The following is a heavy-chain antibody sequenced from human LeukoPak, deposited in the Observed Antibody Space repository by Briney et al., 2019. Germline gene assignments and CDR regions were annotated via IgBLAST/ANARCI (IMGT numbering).Heavy chain of an antibody. CDR2: IYYSGCT. J-gene: IGHJ5*02. D-gene: IGHD2-2*01. Sequence: SETLSLTCTVSGGSISSYYWSWIRQPPGKGLEWIGYIYYSGCTNYNPSLKSRVTISVDTSKNQFSLKLSSVTAADTAVYYCARARCSSTSCYWGFMSWFDPWGQGTLVTVSS. CDR3: ARARCSSTSCYWGFMSWFDP. CDR1: GGSISSYY. V-gene: IGHV4-59*01.